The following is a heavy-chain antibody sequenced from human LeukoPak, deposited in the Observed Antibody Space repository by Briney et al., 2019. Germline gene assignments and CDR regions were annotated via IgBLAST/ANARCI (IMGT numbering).Heavy chain of an antibody. CDR3: VRYRSGWYRFDY. D-gene: IGHD6-19*01. CDR1: GDSISGLTYS. Sequence: SETLSLTCTVSGDSISGLTYSWGWVRQPPGKGLEWIGYMHYSENTYYNPSLKSRVTICVDTSKIQFSLKLSSVTAADTAVYSCVRYRSGWYRFDYWGQGTVVTVSS. J-gene: IGHJ4*02. V-gene: IGHV4-39*01. CDR2: MHYSENT.